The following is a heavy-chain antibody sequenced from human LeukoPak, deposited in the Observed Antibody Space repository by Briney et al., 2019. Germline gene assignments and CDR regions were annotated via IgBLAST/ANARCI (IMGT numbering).Heavy chain of an antibody. Sequence: GGSLRLSCAASGFTFSSYTMNWVRQAPGKGLEWVSSIAGSSGYISYADSVKGRFTISRDNAKKSLYLQMTSLRAEDTAVYYCARGGSTGYNYNAFDMWGQGTMVAVSS. CDR2: IAGSSGYI. D-gene: IGHD3-22*01. J-gene: IGHJ3*02. CDR1: GFTFSSYT. CDR3: ARGGSTGYNYNAFDM. V-gene: IGHV3-21*01.